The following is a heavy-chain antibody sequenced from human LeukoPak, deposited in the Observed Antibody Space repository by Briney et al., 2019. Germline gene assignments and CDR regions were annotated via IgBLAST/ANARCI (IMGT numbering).Heavy chain of an antibody. Sequence: GGSLRLSCAASGFTFSSYGMHWVRQAPGKGLEWVAVISYDGSNKYYADSVKGRFTISRDNAKNSLYLQMNSLRDEDTALYYCAKDTGRIVGANGGYYFDYWGQGTLVTVSS. CDR1: GFTFSSYG. CDR3: AKDTGRIVGANGGYYFDY. V-gene: IGHV3-30*18. CDR2: ISYDGSNK. D-gene: IGHD1-26*01. J-gene: IGHJ4*02.